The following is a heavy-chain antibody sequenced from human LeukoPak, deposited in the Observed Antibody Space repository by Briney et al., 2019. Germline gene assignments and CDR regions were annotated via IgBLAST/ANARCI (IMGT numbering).Heavy chain of an antibody. CDR1: GGTSNSHA. CDR3: ATTNDGGGYQWGDFFDY. V-gene: IGHV1-69*04. CDR2: IISNPGTT. Sequence: SVKVSCKASGGTSNSHATSWVRQAPGQGLEWMGRIISNPGTTNRAQKFQDRVTLTADKSTNTAYMELTSLTSDDTAIYYCATTNDGGGYQWGDFFDYWGQGTLVTVSS. J-gene: IGHJ4*02. D-gene: IGHD3-22*01.